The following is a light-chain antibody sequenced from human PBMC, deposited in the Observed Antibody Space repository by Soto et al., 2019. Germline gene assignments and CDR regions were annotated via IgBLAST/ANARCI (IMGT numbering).Light chain of an antibody. J-gene: IGLJ1*01. V-gene: IGLV2-14*03. CDR3: SSYPSSSLHV. Sequence: QSPLTQPASVSGSPGQSITISCTGTSSDVGGYNYVSWYQQHPGKAPKLMIDDVSNRPSGVSNCFSGSKSGNTASLTISGLQAEDEADYYCSSYPSSSLHVFGTGTKLTVL. CDR2: DVS. CDR1: SSDVGGYNY.